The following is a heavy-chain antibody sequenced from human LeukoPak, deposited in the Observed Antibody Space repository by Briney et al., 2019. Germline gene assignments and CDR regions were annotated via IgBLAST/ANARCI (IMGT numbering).Heavy chain of an antibody. V-gene: IGHV1-18*01. CDR3: ARWRYDFWSGYSDY. J-gene: IGHJ4*02. CDR2: INTFGGST. Sequence: GASVKVSCKVSGYIFTVYGISWVRQAPGQGLEWMGWINTFGGSTYYAQKFQGRVTVTTDTSTSTAYMDLRSLRSDDTAVYYCARWRYDFWSGYSDYWGQGTLVTVSS. D-gene: IGHD3-3*01. CDR1: GYIFTVYG.